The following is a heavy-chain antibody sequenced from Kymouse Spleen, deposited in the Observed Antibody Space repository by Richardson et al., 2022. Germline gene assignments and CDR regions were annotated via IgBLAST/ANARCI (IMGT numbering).Heavy chain of an antibody. J-gene: IGHJ6*02. CDR1: GFTFSSYG. D-gene: IGHD5-12*01. CDR2: ISYDGSNK. V-gene: IGHV3-30*18. CDR3: AKGDIVATHYYYGMDV. Sequence: QVQLVESGGGVVQPGRSLRLSCAASGFTFSSYGMHWVRQAPGKGLEWVAVISYDGSNKYYADSVKGRFTISRDNSKNTLYLQMNSLRAEDTAVYYCAKGDIVATHYYYGMDVWGQGTTVTVSS.